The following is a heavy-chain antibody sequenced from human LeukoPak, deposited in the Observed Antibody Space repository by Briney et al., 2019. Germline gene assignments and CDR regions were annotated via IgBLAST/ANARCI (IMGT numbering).Heavy chain of an antibody. J-gene: IGHJ4*02. CDR2: ISGSGGST. D-gene: IGHD5-18*01. V-gene: IGHV3-23*01. CDR1: GFTFSSYA. Sequence: GGSLRLSCAASGFTFSSYAMSWVRQAPGKGLEWVSAISGSGGSTYYADSVKGRFTISRDNSKNTLYLQMNSLRAEDTAVYYCARGYSYGYYFDYWGQGTLVTVSS. CDR3: ARGYSYGYYFDY.